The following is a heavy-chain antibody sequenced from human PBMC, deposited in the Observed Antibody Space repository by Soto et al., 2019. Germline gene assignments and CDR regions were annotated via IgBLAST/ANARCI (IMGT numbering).Heavy chain of an antibody. CDR2: IYYSGST. J-gene: IGHJ5*02. Sequence: LSLTCTVSGGSISSGGYYWSWIRQNPGKGLEWIGYIYYSGSTYYNPSLKSRVTISVDTSKNQFSLKLSSVTAADTAVYYCARSPFFTIFGVVYWFDPWGQGTLVTVSS. V-gene: IGHV4-31*03. D-gene: IGHD3-3*01. CDR3: ARSPFFTIFGVVYWFDP. CDR1: GGSISSGGYY.